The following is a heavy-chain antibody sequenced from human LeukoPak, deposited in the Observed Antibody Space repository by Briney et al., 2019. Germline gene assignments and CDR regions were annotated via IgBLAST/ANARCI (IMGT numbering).Heavy chain of an antibody. V-gene: IGHV1-24*01. J-gene: IGHJ3*02. Sequence: GASVNVSCKVSGYTLTELSTHWVRQAPGKGLEWMGGFDPEDGETIYAQKFQGRVTMTEDTSTDTAYMELSSLRSEDTAVSYCATALRYSGPRHAVDICGQGTMVTVPS. CDR1: GYTLTELS. CDR2: FDPEDGET. CDR3: ATALRYSGPRHAVDI. D-gene: IGHD5-12*01.